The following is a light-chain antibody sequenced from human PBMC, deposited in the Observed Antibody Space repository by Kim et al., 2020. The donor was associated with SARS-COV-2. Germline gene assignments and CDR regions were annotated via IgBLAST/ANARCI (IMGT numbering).Light chain of an antibody. CDR1: QSVRSGH. J-gene: IGKJ2*01. CDR3: QQYGSSPFT. CDR2: GTS. V-gene: IGKV3-20*01. Sequence: LSPGEGATISCRASQSVRSGHLAWYQKKTGQVTRLLMYGTSSRATDIPDRFSGSGSGTDFTLTISRLEPEDFAVYYCQQYGSSPFTFGQGTKLEI.